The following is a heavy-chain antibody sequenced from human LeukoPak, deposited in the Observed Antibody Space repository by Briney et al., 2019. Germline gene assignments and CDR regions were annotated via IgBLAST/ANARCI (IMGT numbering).Heavy chain of an antibody. J-gene: IGHJ5*02. CDR3: VRDGEGVAISVNYWFAP. D-gene: IGHD3-10*01. CDR2: MNPINGNT. Sequence: GASVKVSCKATGFTFTNYDINWVRQASGQGLEWMGWMNPINGNTGYAQKFQGRVTMTRDTSISTAYMKLRSLTSEDTAVYYCVRDGEGVAISVNYWFAPWGQGTLVTVSS. CDR1: GFTFTNYD. V-gene: IGHV1-8*01.